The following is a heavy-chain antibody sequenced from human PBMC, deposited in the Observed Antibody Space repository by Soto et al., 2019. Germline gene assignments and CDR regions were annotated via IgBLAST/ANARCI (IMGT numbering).Heavy chain of an antibody. CDR1: GFTFSSYW. CDR2: INSDGSST. Sequence: GESLKISCAASGFTFSSYWMHWVRQAPGKGLVWVSRINSDGSSTSYADSVKGRFTISRDNAKNTLYLQMNSLRAEDTAVYYCASDYDILTGYSNWGQGTLVTVSS. V-gene: IGHV3-74*01. CDR3: ASDYDILTGYSN. J-gene: IGHJ4*02. D-gene: IGHD3-9*01.